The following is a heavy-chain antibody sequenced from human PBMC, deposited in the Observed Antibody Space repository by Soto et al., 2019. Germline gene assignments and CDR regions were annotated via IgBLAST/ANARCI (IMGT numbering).Heavy chain of an antibody. Sequence: PAETLSLTCTVSGASLFSPDYFFWCIRQPPWKGPEWIASVHSSGGTYYSASLKTRTTISLDTPANKFSLKLTSVTAADTASYYCARLIVGATGRSDSDNWGPGTLVTVSS. CDR3: ARLIVGATGRSDSDN. CDR1: GASLFSPDYF. V-gene: IGHV4-39*01. J-gene: IGHJ4*02. CDR2: VHSSGGT. D-gene: IGHD1-1*01.